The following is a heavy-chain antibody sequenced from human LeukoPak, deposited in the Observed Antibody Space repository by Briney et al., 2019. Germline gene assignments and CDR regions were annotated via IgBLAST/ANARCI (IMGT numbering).Heavy chain of an antibody. D-gene: IGHD6-13*01. J-gene: IGHJ4*02. CDR1: GGSISSGGYS. CDR2: IYYTGST. Sequence: PSQTLSLTCAVSGGSISSGGYSWSWIRQPPGKGLEYIGYIYYTGSTYYNPSLKSRVTISVDTSKKQFSLRLSSLTAADTAVYYCARDATAGNFDYWGQGTLVTVSS. V-gene: IGHV4-30-4*07. CDR3: ARDATAGNFDY.